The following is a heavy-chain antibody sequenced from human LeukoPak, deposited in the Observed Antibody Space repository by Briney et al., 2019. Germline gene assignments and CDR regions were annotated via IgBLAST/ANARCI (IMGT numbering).Heavy chain of an antibody. CDR1: GYTFANYD. D-gene: IGHD2/OR15-2a*01. CDR2: MNPYSTNT. Sequence: ASVKVSCKTSGYTFANYDITWVRQAHGRGLEWMGWMNPYSTNTGYARQFQGRLSMTRDISITTAYMELSSLRSEDTAVYYCARATRGDLLSEFWGQGSLITVSS. J-gene: IGHJ4*02. V-gene: IGHV1-8*01. CDR3: ARATRGDLLSEF.